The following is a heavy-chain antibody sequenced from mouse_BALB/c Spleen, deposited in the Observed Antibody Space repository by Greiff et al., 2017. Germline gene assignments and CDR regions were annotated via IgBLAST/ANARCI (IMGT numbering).Heavy chain of an antibody. V-gene: IGHV1S22*01. J-gene: IGHJ2*01. CDR1: GYTFTSYW. CDR3: TRSLFITTVVATGY. D-gene: IGHD1-1*01. Sequence: LQQPGSELVRPGASVKLSCKASGYTFTSYWMHWVKQRPGQGLEWIGNIYPGSGSTNYDEKFKSKATLTVDTSSSTAYMQLSSLTSEDSAVYYCTRSLFITTVVATGYWGQGTTLTVSS. CDR2: IYPGSGST.